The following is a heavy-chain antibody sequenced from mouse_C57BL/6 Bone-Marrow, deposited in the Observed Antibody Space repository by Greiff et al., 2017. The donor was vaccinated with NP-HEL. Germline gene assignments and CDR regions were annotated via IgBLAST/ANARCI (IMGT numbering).Heavy chain of an antibody. J-gene: IGHJ2*01. CDR3: ARSWNIYDGYY. D-gene: IGHD2-3*01. V-gene: IGHV1-81*01. CDR2: IYPRSGNT. Sequence: VHLVESGAELARPGASVKLSCKASGYTFTSYGISWVKQRTGQGLEWIGEIYPRSGNTYYNEKFKGKATLTADKSSSTAYMELRSLTSEDSAVYFCARSWNIYDGYYWGQGTTLTVSS. CDR1: GYTFTSYG.